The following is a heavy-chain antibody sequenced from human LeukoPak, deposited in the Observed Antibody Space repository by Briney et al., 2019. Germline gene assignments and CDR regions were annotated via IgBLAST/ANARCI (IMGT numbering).Heavy chain of an antibody. CDR1: GFTFDDYA. D-gene: IGHD6-19*01. V-gene: IGHV3-9*01. CDR2: ISWNSGRR. Sequence: GRSLRLSCAASGFTFDDYAMHWVRQAPGKGLEWVSGISWNSGRRDYADSVKGRFTISRDNSKNTLYLQMNSLRADDTAVYYCAKASSSGWYYFDYWGQGTLVTVSS. CDR3: AKASSSGWYYFDY. J-gene: IGHJ4*02.